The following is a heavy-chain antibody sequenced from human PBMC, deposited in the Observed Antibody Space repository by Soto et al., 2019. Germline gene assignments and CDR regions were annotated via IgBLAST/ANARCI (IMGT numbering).Heavy chain of an antibody. J-gene: IGHJ6*02. CDR1: GGSISSYY. D-gene: IGHD3-9*01. CDR3: ARLARYFDWLLDYYYYGMDV. CDR2: IYYSGST. Sequence: QVQLQESGPGLVKPSETLSLTCTVSGGSISSYYWSWIRQPPGKGLEWIGYIYYSGSTNYNPSLKSRVTISVDTSKNQFSLKLSSVTAADTAVYYCARLARYFDWLLDYYYYGMDVWGQGTTVTVSS. V-gene: IGHV4-59*01.